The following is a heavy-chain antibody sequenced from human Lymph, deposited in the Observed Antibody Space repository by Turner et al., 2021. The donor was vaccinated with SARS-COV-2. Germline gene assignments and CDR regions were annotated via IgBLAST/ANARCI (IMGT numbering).Heavy chain of an antibody. D-gene: IGHD3-22*01. CDR1: GYTFTGYY. V-gene: IGHV1-2*02. CDR3: ARGGLYYYDSSAYYGDAFDF. J-gene: IGHJ3*01. Sequence: QVQLVQSGAEVKEPGASVKASCKASGYTFTGYYMHWVRQAPGQGLEWMGWINPDSGGTNYAQNFQDRVTMTRDTSISTAYMELSRLRSDDTAVYYCARGGLYYYDSSAYYGDAFDFWGQGTMVTVSS. CDR2: INPDSGGT.